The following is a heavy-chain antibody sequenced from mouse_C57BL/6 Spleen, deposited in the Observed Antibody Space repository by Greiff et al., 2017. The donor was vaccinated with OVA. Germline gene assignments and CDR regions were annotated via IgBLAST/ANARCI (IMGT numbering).Heavy chain of an antibody. CDR2: IHPHSGST. CDR1: GYTFTSYW. D-gene: IGHD1-1*01. V-gene: IGHV1-64*01. Sequence: VQLQQPGAELVKPGASVKLSCKASGYTFTSYWLHWVKQRPGQGLEWIGMIHPHSGSTNYNEKFKSKATLTVDKSSSTAYMQLSSLTSEDSAVYYCARSVYGSAWCAYWGQGNLVNVSA. CDR3: ARSVYGSAWCAY. J-gene: IGHJ3*01.